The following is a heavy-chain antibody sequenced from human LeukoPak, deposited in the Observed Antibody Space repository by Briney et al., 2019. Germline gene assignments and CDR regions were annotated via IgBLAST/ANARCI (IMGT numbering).Heavy chain of an antibody. D-gene: IGHD3-22*01. V-gene: IGHV4-61*02. CDR2: IYTSGST. J-gene: IGHJ4*02. Sequence: ASETLSLTCTVSGGSISSGSYYWSWIRQPAGKGLEWIERIYTSGSTNYNPSLKSRVTISVDTSKNQFSLKLSPVTAADTAVYYCARAQGNYYDSSGYPDYWGQGTLVTVSS. CDR3: ARAQGNYYDSSGYPDY. CDR1: GGSISSGSYY.